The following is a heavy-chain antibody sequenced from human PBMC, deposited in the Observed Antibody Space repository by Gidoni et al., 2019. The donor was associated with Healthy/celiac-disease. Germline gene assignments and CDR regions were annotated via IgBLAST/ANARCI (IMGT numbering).Heavy chain of an antibody. CDR3: ARGEVVVAATNYYYGMDV. Sequence: QVQLVQSGAEVKKPGASVKVSCKASGYTVTSYDINWVRQATGPGLEWMGWMHPNSGNTGYAQKFQGRGTMSRNTSISTAYMELSSLSSEDTAVYYCARGEVVVAATNYYYGMDVWGQGTTVTVSS. V-gene: IGHV1-8*01. D-gene: IGHD2-15*01. J-gene: IGHJ6*02. CDR2: MHPNSGNT. CDR1: GYTVTSYD.